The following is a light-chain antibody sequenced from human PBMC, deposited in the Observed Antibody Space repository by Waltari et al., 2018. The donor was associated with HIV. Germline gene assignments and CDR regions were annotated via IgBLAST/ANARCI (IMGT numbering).Light chain of an antibody. CDR1: ALPKQY. CDR3: QSADSSGTYSVV. J-gene: IGLJ2*01. Sequence: SYELTQPPSVSVSPGQTARITCSGDALPKQYAYWYQQKPGQAPVLVIYKDSERPSGIPGRFSGSSSGTTGTLTSSGVQAEDEADYYCQSADSSGTYSVVFGGGTKLTVL. V-gene: IGLV3-25*03. CDR2: KDS.